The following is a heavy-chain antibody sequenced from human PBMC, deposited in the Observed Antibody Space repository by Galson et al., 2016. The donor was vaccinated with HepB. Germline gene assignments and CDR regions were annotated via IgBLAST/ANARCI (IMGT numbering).Heavy chain of an antibody. CDR1: GYTFTSYE. V-gene: IGHV1-8*01. CDR2: MNPNSGHT. CDR3: ARGGGITMVRGVMPGWFDP. J-gene: IGHJ5*02. D-gene: IGHD3-10*01. Sequence: SVKVSCKASGYTFTSYEVNWVRQAPGQGLEWVGWMNPNSGHTGHAQNFQGRVTLTRNTSTSTAYMELSTLRSDDTAVYYWARGGGITMVRGVMPGWFDPWGQGTLVTVSS.